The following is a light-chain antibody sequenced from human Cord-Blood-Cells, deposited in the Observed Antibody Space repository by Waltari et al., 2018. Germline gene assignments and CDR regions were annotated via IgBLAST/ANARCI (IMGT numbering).Light chain of an antibody. CDR3: AAWDDSLNGWV. CDR1: SSNIRSTT. V-gene: IGLV1-44*01. CDR2: LSK. J-gene: IGLJ3*02. Sequence: SVLTQPPSASGTPGQRVTISLSGSSSNIRSTTANWYQHRPVTCPNLLIVLSKHWPAGVSDRFSCSKSCSSASLGISGLQSEDEADYYCAAWDDSLNGWVFGGGTKLTVL.